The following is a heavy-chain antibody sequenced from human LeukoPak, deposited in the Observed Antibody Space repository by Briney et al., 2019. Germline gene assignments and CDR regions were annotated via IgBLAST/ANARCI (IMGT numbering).Heavy chain of an antibody. CDR2: INPNSGGT. D-gene: IGHD2-15*01. V-gene: IGHV1-2*02. CDR1: GYTFTGYY. Sequence: ASVKVSCKASGYTFTGYYMHWVRQAPGQGLEWVGWINPNSGGTNFAQKFQGRVTMTRDTSITTAYMELSSLRSDDTAVYYCARGRYCISGSCSFDYWGQGTLVTVSS. CDR3: ARGRYCISGSCSFDY. J-gene: IGHJ4*02.